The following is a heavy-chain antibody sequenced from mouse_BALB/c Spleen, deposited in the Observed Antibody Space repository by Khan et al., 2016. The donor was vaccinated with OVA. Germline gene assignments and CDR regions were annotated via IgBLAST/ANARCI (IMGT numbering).Heavy chain of an antibody. CDR3: ARQPYYHYNIMDY. D-gene: IGHD2-10*01. CDR1: GFSLTNYG. V-gene: IGHV2-6-1*01. CDR2: IWNDGST. Sequence: QVQLQQSGPGLVAPSQSLSITCTISGFSLTNYGVHWVRHPPGKGLEWLVVIWNDGSTTYNSSLKSRLTVSKDNSKSQVFLKMNSLQTDDTAMYSCARQPYYHYNIMDYWGQGTSVTVSS. J-gene: IGHJ4*01.